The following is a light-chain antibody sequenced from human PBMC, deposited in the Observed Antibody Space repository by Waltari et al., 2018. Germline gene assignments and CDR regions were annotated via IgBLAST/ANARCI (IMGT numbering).Light chain of an antibody. J-gene: IGLJ1*01. Sequence: QSALTQPASVSGSPGQSITISCTGSTTDVGAYDFVAWYQQHPGKAPQLMVFDVTHRPSGISNRFSGSKSGETASLTISGLQAEDEAYYYCSSYTTTNTFVFGTGTNVTVV. CDR3: SSYTTTNTFV. CDR1: TTDVGAYDF. CDR2: DVT. V-gene: IGLV2-14*01.